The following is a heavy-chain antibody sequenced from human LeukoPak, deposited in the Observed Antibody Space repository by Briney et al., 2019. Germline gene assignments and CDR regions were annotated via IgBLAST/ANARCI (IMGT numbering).Heavy chain of an antibody. V-gene: IGHV4-39*01. J-gene: IGHJ4*02. Sequence: SETLSLTCTVSGGSVSGYYWSWIRQPPGKGLEWIGSIYYSGSTYYNPSLKTRVTISVDTSKNQFSLKLTPVTAADTAVYYCARHSRDGSDWRTFFDYWGQGTLVTVSS. CDR3: ARHSRDGSDWRTFFDY. CDR1: GGSVSGYY. CDR2: IYYSGST. D-gene: IGHD2-21*02.